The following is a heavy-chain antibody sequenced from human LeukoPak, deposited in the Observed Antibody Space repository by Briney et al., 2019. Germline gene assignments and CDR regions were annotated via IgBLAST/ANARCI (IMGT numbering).Heavy chain of an antibody. Sequence: PGGSLRLSCEASGFTFSSYWMSWVRQAPGKGLEWVANIKQDGSDKYYVDSLKGRFTVSRDNAKNSLYLQMNSLRAEDTAVYYCARDSSGGDWGQGTLVTVSS. J-gene: IGHJ4*02. CDR2: IKQDGSDK. CDR1: GFTFSSYW. V-gene: IGHV3-7*03. D-gene: IGHD6-19*01. CDR3: ARDSSGGD.